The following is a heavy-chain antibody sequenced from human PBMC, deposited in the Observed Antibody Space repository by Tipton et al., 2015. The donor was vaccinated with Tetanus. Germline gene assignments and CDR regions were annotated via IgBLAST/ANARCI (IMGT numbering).Heavy chain of an antibody. CDR3: ASPIKQWLVPLDL. Sequence: TLSLTCTISGDSMSPYYWGWLRQPPGKGLEWIGYIYYKGSTNYNPSLWSRVTISIDTSSNQFSLKLTSVTPADTAIYYCASPIKQWLVPLDLWGQGILVTVSS. J-gene: IGHJ5*02. D-gene: IGHD6-19*01. V-gene: IGHV4-59*01. CDR1: GDSMSPYY. CDR2: IYYKGST.